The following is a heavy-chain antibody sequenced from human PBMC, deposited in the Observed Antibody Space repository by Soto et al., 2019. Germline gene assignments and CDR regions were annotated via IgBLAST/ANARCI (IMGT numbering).Heavy chain of an antibody. CDR2: ISAYNGNT. CDR3: ARGPIYCISTSCYIYYYGMDV. D-gene: IGHD2-2*02. Sequence: QVQLVQSGAEVKKPGASVKVSCKASGYTFTSYGISWVRQAPGQGLEWMGWISAYNGNTNYAQKLQGRVTMTTDTSTSTAYMELRSLRSDDTAVYYCARGPIYCISTSCYIYYYGMDVWGQGTTVTVSS. CDR1: GYTFTSYG. J-gene: IGHJ6*02. V-gene: IGHV1-18*01.